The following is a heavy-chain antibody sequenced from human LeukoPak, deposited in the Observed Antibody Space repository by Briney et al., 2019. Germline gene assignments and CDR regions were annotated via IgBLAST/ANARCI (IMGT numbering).Heavy chain of an antibody. CDR3: ARNGQWELANWFDP. D-gene: IGHD1-26*01. CDR1: GYTFTSYG. Sequence: APVKVSCKASGYTFTSYGISWVRQAPGQGLEWMGWISAYNGNTNYAQKLQDRVTMTTDTSTSTAYMELRSLRSDDTAVYYCARNGQWELANWFDPWGQGTLVTVSS. CDR2: ISAYNGNT. J-gene: IGHJ5*02. V-gene: IGHV1-18*01.